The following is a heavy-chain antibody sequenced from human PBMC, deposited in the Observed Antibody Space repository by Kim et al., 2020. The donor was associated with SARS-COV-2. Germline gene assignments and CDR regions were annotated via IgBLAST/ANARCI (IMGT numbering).Heavy chain of an antibody. CDR1: GFTFSSYA. Sequence: GGSLRLSCAASGFTFSSYAMSWVRQAPGKGLEWVSAISGSGGSTYYADSVKGRFTISRDNSKNTLYLQMNSLRAEDTAVYYCAKGGGYCSGGSCLYYYYYGMDVWGQGTTVTVSS. CDR3: AKGGGYCSGGSCLYYYYYGMDV. D-gene: IGHD2-15*01. V-gene: IGHV3-23*01. J-gene: IGHJ6*02. CDR2: ISGSGGST.